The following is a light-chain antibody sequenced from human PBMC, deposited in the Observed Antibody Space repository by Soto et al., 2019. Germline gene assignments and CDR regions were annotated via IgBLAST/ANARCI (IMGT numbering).Light chain of an antibody. J-gene: IGLJ1*01. Sequence: QSVLTQPASPSGSPGQSITISCTGTSSDIGAYDYVSWFQQHPGKAPKLMISEVNNRPSGVSNRFSGSKSGNTAYLTISGLQAEEEADSSCLSFNTTSTHVFGTGTKVTVL. CDR3: LSFNTTSTHV. CDR2: EVN. V-gene: IGLV2-14*01. CDR1: SSDIGAYDY.